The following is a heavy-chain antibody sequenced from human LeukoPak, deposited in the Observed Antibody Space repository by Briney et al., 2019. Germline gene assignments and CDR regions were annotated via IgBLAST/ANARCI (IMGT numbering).Heavy chain of an antibody. CDR2: IYYSGST. CDR3: ASLRERSYYARGFDY. J-gene: IGHJ4*02. CDR1: GGSISSYY. V-gene: IGHV4-39*01. Sequence: SETLSLTCTVSGGSISSYYWGWIRQPPGKGLEWIGSIYYSGSTYYIPSLESRVTISVDTSKNPFSLKLSSVTAADTAVYYCASLRERSYYARGFDYWGQGTLVTVSS. D-gene: IGHD1-26*01.